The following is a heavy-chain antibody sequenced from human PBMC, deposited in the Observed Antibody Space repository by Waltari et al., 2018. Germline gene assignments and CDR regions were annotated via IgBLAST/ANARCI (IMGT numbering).Heavy chain of an antibody. CDR3: AREYAAYDFWSGYSVGYYYYGMDV. D-gene: IGHD3-3*01. J-gene: IGHJ6*02. V-gene: IGHV4-4*07. CDR1: GGSISSYY. Sequence: QVQLQESGPGLVKPSETLSLTCTVSGGSISSYYWSWIRQPAGKGLEWIGRIYTSGSTNYNPSLKSRVTMSVDTSKNQFALKLSSVTAADTAVYYCAREYAAYDFWSGYSVGYYYYGMDVWGQGTTVTVSS. CDR2: IYTSGST.